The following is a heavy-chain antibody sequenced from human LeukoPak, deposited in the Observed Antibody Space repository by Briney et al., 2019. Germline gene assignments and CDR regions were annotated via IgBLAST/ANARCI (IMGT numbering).Heavy chain of an antibody. CDR3: AKDLMRDRWFGES. D-gene: IGHD3-10*01. J-gene: IGHJ5*02. CDR2: IRYEGNEK. V-gene: IGHV3-30*02. Sequence: GGSLRLSCAASGFTFTYYGMHWVRQAPDKRLEWVAFIRYEGNEKFYADSVKGRFTISRDNSKNTLYLEMNSLRVEDTAVYYCAKDLMRDRWFGESWGQGTLVTVSS. CDR1: GFTFTYYG.